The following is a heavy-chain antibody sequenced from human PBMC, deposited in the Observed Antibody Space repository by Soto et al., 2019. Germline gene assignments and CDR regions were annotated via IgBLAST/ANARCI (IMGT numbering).Heavy chain of an antibody. D-gene: IGHD4-17*01. CDR1: GYTFTSYG. CDR3: ARAITVLENYYFYGMDV. J-gene: IGHJ6*02. Sequence: QAQLVQSGPEVKKPGASVKVSCKASGYTFTSYGISWVRQAPGQGLEWMAWISAYNGNSNYAQKFQGRVTMTTDTSTSTAYMELRSLRSDDTAVYYCARAITVLENYYFYGMDVWGQGTTVTVSS. CDR2: ISAYNGNS. V-gene: IGHV1-18*01.